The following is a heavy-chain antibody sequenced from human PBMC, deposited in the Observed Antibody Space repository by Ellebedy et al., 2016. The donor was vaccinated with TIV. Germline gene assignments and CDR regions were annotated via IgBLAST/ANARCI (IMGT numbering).Heavy chain of an antibody. CDR1: GLTFSRYG. Sequence: PGGSLRLSCAASGLTFSRYGMHWIRQAPAKGLEWVAVISYDGSNKRYADSVKGRFSISRDNSKSTLYLQMNSLRPDDTAVYYCARDLRPFSGNPHDAFDIWGQGTVVTVSS. CDR3: ARDLRPFSGNPHDAFDI. J-gene: IGHJ3*02. V-gene: IGHV3-30*19. D-gene: IGHD1-26*01. CDR2: ISYDGSNK.